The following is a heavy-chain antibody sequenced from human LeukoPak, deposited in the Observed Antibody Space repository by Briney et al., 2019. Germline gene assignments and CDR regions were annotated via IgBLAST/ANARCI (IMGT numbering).Heavy chain of an antibody. Sequence: GGSLRLSCAASGFTFSNYWMSWVRQAPGKGLEGVANIKQDGSEKYYVDSVKGRFTISRDNAKNSLYLQMNSLRAEDTAVYYCARSIVATSNWFDPWGQGTLVTVSS. V-gene: IGHV3-7*01. CDR3: ARSIVATSNWFDP. CDR1: GFTFSNYW. J-gene: IGHJ5*02. CDR2: IKQDGSEK. D-gene: IGHD5-12*01.